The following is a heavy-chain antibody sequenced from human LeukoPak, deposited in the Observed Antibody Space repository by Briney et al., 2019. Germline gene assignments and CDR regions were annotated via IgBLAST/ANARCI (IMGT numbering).Heavy chain of an antibody. CDR3: ARLHGSYYYGMDV. Sequence: GGSLRLSCAASGFTFSSYAMHWVRQAPGKGLEYVSAISSNGGSTYYANSVKGRFTISRDNSKNTLYLQMGSLRAEDMAVCYCARLHGSYYYGMDVWGQGTTVTVSS. J-gene: IGHJ6*02. CDR2: ISSNGGST. CDR1: GFTFSSYA. V-gene: IGHV3-64*01. D-gene: IGHD3-10*01.